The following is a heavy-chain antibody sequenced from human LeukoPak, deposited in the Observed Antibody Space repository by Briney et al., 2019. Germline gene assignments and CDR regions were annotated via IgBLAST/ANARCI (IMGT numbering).Heavy chain of an antibody. CDR1: GFTFSGSA. J-gene: IGHJ3*02. V-gene: IGHV3-73*01. CDR3: TSPYYYDSSGYHDAFDI. CDR2: IRSKANSYAT. Sequence: PGGSLRLSCAASGFTFSGSAMHWVRQASGKGLEWVGRIRSKANSYATAYAASVKGRFTISRDDSKNTAYLQMNGLKTEDTAVYYCTSPYYYDSSGYHDAFDIWGQGTMVTVSS. D-gene: IGHD3-22*01.